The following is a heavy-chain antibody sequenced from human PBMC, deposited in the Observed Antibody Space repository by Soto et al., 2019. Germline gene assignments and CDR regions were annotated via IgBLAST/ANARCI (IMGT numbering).Heavy chain of an antibody. CDR1: GFTFSSYA. CDR2: ISGRGGST. D-gene: IGHD3-3*01. Sequence: EVPLLESGGGLVQPGGSLRLSCAASGFTFSSYAMSSVRQAPGKGLEWVSAISGRGGSTYYADSVKGRFTISRDNSKNTLYLQMNSLRAEDTSVYYCAKHKRLLEGLSQAAFDIWGQGTMVTVSS. J-gene: IGHJ3*02. V-gene: IGHV3-23*01. CDR3: AKHKRLLEGLSQAAFDI.